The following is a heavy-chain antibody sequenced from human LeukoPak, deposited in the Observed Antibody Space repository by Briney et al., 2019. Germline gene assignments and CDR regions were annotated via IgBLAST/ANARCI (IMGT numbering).Heavy chain of an antibody. J-gene: IGHJ4*02. D-gene: IGHD5-18*01. Sequence: SGPTLVKPTQTLTLTCKFSGFSLSTAGVGVGWIRQPPGKALEWLALIYWDDDKRYSPSLKSRLTITKDTSKNQVVLTMTNLDPVDTATYYCAHADSYGFSTYWGQGTLVTVSS. CDR3: AHADSYGFSTY. V-gene: IGHV2-5*02. CDR2: IYWDDDK. CDR1: GFSLSTAGVG.